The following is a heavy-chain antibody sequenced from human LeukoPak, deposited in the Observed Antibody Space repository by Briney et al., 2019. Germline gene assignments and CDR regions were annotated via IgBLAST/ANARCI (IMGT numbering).Heavy chain of an antibody. Sequence: GGSLRLSCAASGFTFSSYSMNWVRQAPGKGLEWVSYISSSSSTIYYADSVKGRFTTSRDNAKNSLYLQMNSLRAEDTAVYYCARDVNYYDSSGYYDYWGQGTLVTVSS. CDR3: ARDVNYYDSSGYYDY. CDR2: ISSSSSTI. D-gene: IGHD3-22*01. J-gene: IGHJ4*02. V-gene: IGHV3-48*01. CDR1: GFTFSSYS.